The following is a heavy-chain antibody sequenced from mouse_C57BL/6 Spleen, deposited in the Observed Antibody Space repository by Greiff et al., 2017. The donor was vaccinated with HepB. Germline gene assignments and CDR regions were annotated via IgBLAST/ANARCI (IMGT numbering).Heavy chain of an antibody. J-gene: IGHJ2*01. Sequence: VQLQQPGAELVMPGASVKLSCKASGYTFTSYWMHWVKQRPGQGLEWIGEIDPSDSYTNYNQKFKGKSTLTVDKSSSTAYMQLSSLTSEDSAVYYCARWGVGDYFDYWGQGTTLTVSS. CDR1: GYTFTSYW. D-gene: IGHD1-1*01. CDR3: ARWGVGDYFDY. CDR2: IDPSDSYT. V-gene: IGHV1-69*01.